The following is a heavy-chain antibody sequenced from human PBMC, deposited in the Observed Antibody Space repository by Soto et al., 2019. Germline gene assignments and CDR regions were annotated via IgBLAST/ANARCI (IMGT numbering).Heavy chain of an antibody. V-gene: IGHV4-34*01. D-gene: IGHD3-10*01. CDR3: ARGKLLWFGELNWFDP. CDR2: INHSGST. Sequence: SETLSLTCAVYGGSFSGYYWSWIRQPPGKGLEWIGEINHSGSTNYNPSLKSQVTISVDTSKNQFSLKLSSVTAADTAVYYCARGKLLWFGELNWFDPWGKGTLVTVSS. J-gene: IGHJ5*02. CDR1: GGSFSGYY.